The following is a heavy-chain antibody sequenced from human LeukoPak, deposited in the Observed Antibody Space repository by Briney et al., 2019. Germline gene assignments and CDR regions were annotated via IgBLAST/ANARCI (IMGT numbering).Heavy chain of an antibody. Sequence: GGSLRLSCAASGFTFSSYGMHWVRQAPGKGLEWVALIRYDGSNKYYADSVKGRFTISRDNSKNTLYLQMNSLRAEDTAVYYCARDNYYDSSGYYAYFDYWGQGTLVTVSS. V-gene: IGHV3-30*02. CDR3: ARDNYYDSSGYYAYFDY. D-gene: IGHD3-22*01. CDR2: IRYDGSNK. J-gene: IGHJ4*02. CDR1: GFTFSSYG.